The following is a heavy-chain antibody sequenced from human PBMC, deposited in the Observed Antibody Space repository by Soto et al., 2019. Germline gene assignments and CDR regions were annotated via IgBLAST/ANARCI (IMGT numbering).Heavy chain of an antibody. CDR3: TLSFGDSCYYYNGMDV. J-gene: IGHJ6*02. CDR1: GFSFSKYT. CDR2: IHPGDSDT. D-gene: IGHD4-17*01. V-gene: IGHV5-51*01. Sequence: GESLKISCEGSGFSFSKYTVGWVRQIPGKGLEWMGIIHPGDSDTRYSPSFQGQVTISADKSISTAYLQWSSLKASDTAMYYCTLSFGDSCYYYNGMDVWGQGTTVTGS.